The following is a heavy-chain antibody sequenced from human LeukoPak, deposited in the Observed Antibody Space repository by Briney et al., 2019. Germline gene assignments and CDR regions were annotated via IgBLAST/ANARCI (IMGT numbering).Heavy chain of an antibody. V-gene: IGHV1-69*05. D-gene: IGHD6-6*01. CDR2: IIPIFGTA. Sequence: SVKVSCKASGGTFSSYAISWVRQAPGQGLEWMGGIIPIFGTANYAQKFQGRVTITTDESTSTAYMELSSLRSEDTAVYYCARNLAARTPYFDYWGQGTLVTVSS. CDR3: ARNLAARTPYFDY. CDR1: GGTFSSYA. J-gene: IGHJ4*02.